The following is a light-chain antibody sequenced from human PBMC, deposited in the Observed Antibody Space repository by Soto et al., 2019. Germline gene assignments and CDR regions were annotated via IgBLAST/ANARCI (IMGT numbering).Light chain of an antibody. CDR3: QQYGNSRT. CDR2: GAS. V-gene: IGKV3-20*01. J-gene: IGKJ1*01. CDR1: QSVSSNY. Sequence: EIVLTQSPGTLSLSPGERATLSCRASQSVSSNYLAWYQQKLGQAPRLLIYGASTRATGIPDRFSGSGSGTDFTLTISRLEPEDVAVYYCQQYGNSRTFGQGTKVEIK.